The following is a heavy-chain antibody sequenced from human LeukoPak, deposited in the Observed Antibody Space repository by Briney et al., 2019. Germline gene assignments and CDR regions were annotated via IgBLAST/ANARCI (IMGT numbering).Heavy chain of an antibody. CDR2: ISSSSSYI. V-gene: IGHV3-21*01. J-gene: IGHJ4*02. CDR3: ATVEYSSSTTPYDY. D-gene: IGHD6-6*01. Sequence: GGSLRLSWAASGFTFSSYSMNWVRQAAGKGLEWVSSISSSSSYIYYADSVKGRFTISRDNAKNSPYLQMNSLRAEDTAVYYCATVEYSSSTTPYDYWGQGTLVTVSS. CDR1: GFTFSSYS.